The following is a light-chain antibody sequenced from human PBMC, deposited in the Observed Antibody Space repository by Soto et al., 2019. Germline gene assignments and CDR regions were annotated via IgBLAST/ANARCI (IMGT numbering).Light chain of an antibody. J-gene: IGLJ2*01. Sequence: QSALTQPPSASGSPGQSVTISCTGTSSDVGGYHYVSWYQQHPGKAPKLMVYEVSKRPSGVPDRLSGSKSGNTASLTVSGLQAEDEADYCCSSYAGSNNNVVFGGGTKLTVL. CDR1: SSDVGGYHY. CDR3: SSYAGSNNNVV. V-gene: IGLV2-8*01. CDR2: EVS.